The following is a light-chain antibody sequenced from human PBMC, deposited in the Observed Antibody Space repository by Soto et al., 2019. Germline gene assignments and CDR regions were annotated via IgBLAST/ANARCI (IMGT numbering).Light chain of an antibody. CDR3: SSYTSSSTYV. Sequence: QSALTQPPSVSGSPGQSVTISCTGTSSDFCIYNRVSWYQQPPGTAPKLMIYEVSNRPSGVPYRFSGSKSGNTASLTISWLQAEDEADYYCSSYTSSSTYVFGTGTKVTVL. V-gene: IGLV2-18*02. CDR1: SSDFCIYNR. J-gene: IGLJ1*01. CDR2: EVS.